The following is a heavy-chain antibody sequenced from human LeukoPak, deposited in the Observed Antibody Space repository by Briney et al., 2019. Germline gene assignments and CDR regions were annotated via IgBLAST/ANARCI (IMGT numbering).Heavy chain of an antibody. V-gene: IGHV4-34*01. D-gene: IGHD2-2*01. CDR3: ARGRGCSSTSCSWGVDY. CDR2: INHSGST. CDR1: GGSFSGYC. J-gene: IGHJ4*02. Sequence: SETLSLTCAVYGGSFSGYCWSWIRQPPGKGLEWIGEINHSGSTNYNPSLKSRVTISVDTSKNQFSLKLSSVTAADTAVYYCARGRGCSSTSCSWGVDYWGQGTLVTVSS.